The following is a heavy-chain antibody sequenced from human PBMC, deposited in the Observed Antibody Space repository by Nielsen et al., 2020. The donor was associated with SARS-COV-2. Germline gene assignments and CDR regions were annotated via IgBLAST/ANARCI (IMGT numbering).Heavy chain of an antibody. CDR3: ARGRYYGSGSYYNMANYYYYYYYMDV. Sequence: SETLSLTCAVYGGSFSGYYWSWIRQPPGKGLEWIGEINHSGSTNYNPSLKSRVTISVDTSKNQFSLKLSSVTAADTAVYYCARGRYYGSGSYYNMANYYYYYYYMDVWGKGTTVTVSS. CDR1: GGSFSGYY. CDR2: INHSGST. J-gene: IGHJ6*03. D-gene: IGHD3-10*01. V-gene: IGHV4-34*01.